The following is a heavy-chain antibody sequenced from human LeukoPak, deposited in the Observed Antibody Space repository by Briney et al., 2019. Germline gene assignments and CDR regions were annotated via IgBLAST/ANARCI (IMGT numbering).Heavy chain of an antibody. V-gene: IGHV4-59*13. CDR3: ASYSGNTFRGEYFHY. D-gene: IGHD1-26*01. CDR2: NHYTGAS. J-gene: IGHJ1*01. Sequence: KPSETLSLTCTVSGDSISNYHWSWIRQSPGKGLEWIGYNHYTGASKYNPSLKSRVTISVDASKNQFSLKLTSVTAADTAVYYCASYSGNTFRGEYFHYWGQGTLVTVSS. CDR1: GDSISNYH.